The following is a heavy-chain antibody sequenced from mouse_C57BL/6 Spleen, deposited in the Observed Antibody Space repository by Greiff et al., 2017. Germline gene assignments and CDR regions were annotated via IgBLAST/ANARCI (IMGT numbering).Heavy chain of an antibody. J-gene: IGHJ1*03. CDR1: GYTFTSYW. V-gene: IGHV1-72*01. D-gene: IGHD1-1*01. Sequence: QVQLQQPGAELVKPGASVKLSCKASGYTFTSYWMHWVKQRPGRGLEGIGRIDPNSGGTKYNEKFKSKATLTVDKPSSTAYMQLSSLPSEDSAVYYCARYYGRGWYFDVWGTGTTVTVSS. CDR3: ARYYGRGWYFDV. CDR2: IDPNSGGT.